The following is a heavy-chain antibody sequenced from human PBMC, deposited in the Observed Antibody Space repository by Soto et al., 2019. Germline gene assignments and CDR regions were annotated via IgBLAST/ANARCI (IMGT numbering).Heavy chain of an antibody. CDR2: IYSGGST. V-gene: IGHV3-66*01. D-gene: IGHD6-13*01. Sequence: EVQLVESGGGLVQPGGSLRLSCAASGFTVSSNYMSWVRQAPGKGLEWVSVIYSGGSTYYADSVKGRFTISRDNSKNTLNLQMNSLRAEDTAVYYCARDTSSSSWYAGYFDYWGQGTLVTVSS. J-gene: IGHJ4*02. CDR3: ARDTSSSSWYAGYFDY. CDR1: GFTVSSNY.